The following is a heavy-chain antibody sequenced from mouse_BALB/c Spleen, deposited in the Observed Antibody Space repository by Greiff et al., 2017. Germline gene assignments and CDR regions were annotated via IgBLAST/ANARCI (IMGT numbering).Heavy chain of an antibody. Sequence: QVQLKESGPELVKPGASVKISCKASGYAFSSSWMNWVKQRPGQGLEWIGRIYPGDGDTNYNGKFKGKATLTADKSSSTAYMQLSSLTSVDSAVYFCARGGNLSYAMDYWGQGTSVTVSS. D-gene: IGHD2-1*01. CDR2: IYPGDGDT. J-gene: IGHJ4*01. CDR1: GYAFSSSW. CDR3: ARGGNLSYAMDY. V-gene: IGHV1-82*01.